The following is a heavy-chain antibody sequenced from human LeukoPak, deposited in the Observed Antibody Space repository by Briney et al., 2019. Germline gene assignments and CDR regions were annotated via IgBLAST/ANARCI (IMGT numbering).Heavy chain of an antibody. CDR2: INPNSGGT. D-gene: IGHD3-3*01. V-gene: IGHV1-2*02. J-gene: IGHJ6*03. CDR1: GYTFTGYY. Sequence: ASVKVSCKASGYTFTGYYMHWVRQAPGQGLEWMGWINPNSGGTNYAQKFQGRVTMTRDTSISTAYMELSRLRSDDTAVYYCARDITTIFGVVTPLYYYYYMDVWGKGTTVTVSS. CDR3: ARDITTIFGVVTPLYYYYYMDV.